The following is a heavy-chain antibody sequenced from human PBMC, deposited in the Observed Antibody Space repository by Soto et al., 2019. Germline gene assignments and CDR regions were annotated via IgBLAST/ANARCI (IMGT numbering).Heavy chain of an antibody. CDR2: ISYDGSNK. J-gene: IGHJ6*02. V-gene: IGHV3-30-3*01. CDR1: GFTFSSYA. CDR3: ASDPGIAAADFYYGMDV. Sequence: GGSLRLSCAASGFTFSSYAMHWVRQAPGKGLEWVAVISYDGSNKYYADSVKGRFTISRDNSKNTLYLQMNSLRAEDTAVYYCASDPGIAAADFYYGMDVWGQGTTVTVSS. D-gene: IGHD6-13*01.